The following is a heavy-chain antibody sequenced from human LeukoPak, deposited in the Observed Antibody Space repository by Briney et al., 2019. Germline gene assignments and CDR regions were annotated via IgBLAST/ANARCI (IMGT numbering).Heavy chain of an antibody. CDR2: ISGSGGST. CDR1: GFTFSSYA. D-gene: IGHD2/OR15-2a*01. Sequence: GGSLRLSCAASGFTFSSYAMSWVRQAPGKGLEWVSAISGSGGSTYYADSVKGRFTISRDNSKNTLYLQMNSLRAEDTAVYYCAHCKGYHNWFDPWGQGTLVTVSS. V-gene: IGHV3-23*01. J-gene: IGHJ5*02. CDR3: AHCKGYHNWFDP.